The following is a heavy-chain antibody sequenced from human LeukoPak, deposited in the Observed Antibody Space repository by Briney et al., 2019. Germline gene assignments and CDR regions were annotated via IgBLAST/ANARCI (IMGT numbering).Heavy chain of an antibody. D-gene: IGHD3-22*01. CDR2: INSDGSST. V-gene: IGHV3-74*01. CDR1: GFTFSSYW. Sequence: TWGTLRLSCSASGFTFSSYWMHWVRQAPGKGLMWVSRINSDGSSTGYAYSVKGRLTISRANATNTLELHMKSLSAEDTAVYYCARERSSGYSYYFDYWGQGTLVTVSS. CDR3: ARERSSGYSYYFDY. J-gene: IGHJ4*02.